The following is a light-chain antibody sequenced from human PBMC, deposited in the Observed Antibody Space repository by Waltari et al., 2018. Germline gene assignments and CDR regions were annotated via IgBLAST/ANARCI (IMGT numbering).Light chain of an antibody. CDR1: SSNIPTNS. CDR3: NSYTSTSTYV. Sequence: QSVLTQPPSVSAAPGQKVTISCSGRSSNIPTNSVSWYQQLPGKAPKLIIYEVTYRPSGVSNRFSGSKSGNTASLTISGLQAEDEADYYCNSYTSTSTYVFGTGTKVTVL. CDR2: EVT. J-gene: IGLJ1*01. V-gene: IGLV2-14*01.